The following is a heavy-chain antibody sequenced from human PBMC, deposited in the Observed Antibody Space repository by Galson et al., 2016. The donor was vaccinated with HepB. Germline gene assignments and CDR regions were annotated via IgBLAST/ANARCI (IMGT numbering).Heavy chain of an antibody. CDR2: ISYSGST. CDR1: GGSISSSRYH. J-gene: IGHJ6*02. D-gene: IGHD2-15*01. Sequence: SETLSLTCTVSGGSISSSRYHWGWIRQPPGKGLEWIGSISYSGSTYYRPSLKSRVTISVDTSKNQFSLKLSSVTAADTAVYYCARDYRGDSFYYYGLDVWGQGTTVTVSS. CDR3: ARDYRGDSFYYYGLDV. V-gene: IGHV4-39*07.